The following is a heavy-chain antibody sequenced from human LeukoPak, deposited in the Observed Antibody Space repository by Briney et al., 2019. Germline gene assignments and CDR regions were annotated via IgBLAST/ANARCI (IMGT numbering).Heavy chain of an antibody. CDR3: AKVVQYDFRSGYYTFDY. J-gene: IGHJ4*02. CDR1: GFTFSSYA. D-gene: IGHD3-3*01. CDR2: ISGSGGST. V-gene: IGHV3-23*01. Sequence: GGSLRLSCAASGFTFSSYAMSWVRQAPGKGLEWVSAISGSGGSTYYADSVKGRFTISRDNSKNTLYLQMNSLRAEDTAVYYCAKVVQYDFRSGYYTFDYWGQGTLVTVSS.